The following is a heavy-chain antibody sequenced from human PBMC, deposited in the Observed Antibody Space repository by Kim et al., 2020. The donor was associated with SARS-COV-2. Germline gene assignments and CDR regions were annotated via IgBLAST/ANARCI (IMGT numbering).Heavy chain of an antibody. J-gene: IGHJ4*02. CDR3: AREGATVVTRYYFDY. V-gene: IGHV1-46*01. D-gene: IGHD4-17*01. Sequence: QQFQGRVTMTRDTSTSTVYMELSSLRSEDTAVYYCAREGATVVTRYYFDYWGQGTLVTVSS.